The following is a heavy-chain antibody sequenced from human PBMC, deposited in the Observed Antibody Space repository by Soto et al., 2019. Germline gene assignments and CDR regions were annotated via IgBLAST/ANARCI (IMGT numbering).Heavy chain of an antibody. J-gene: IGHJ4*02. V-gene: IGHV3-74*03. CDR3: AKVRRYSGYEYFDY. D-gene: IGHD5-12*01. CDR2: IIGDGTTT. Sequence: PGGSLRLSCAASGFTFSNYWMHWVRQAPGKGLVWVSRIIGDGTTTAYADSVKGRFTISRDNTRNTLYLQLSSLRAEDTAVYYCAKVRRYSGYEYFDYWGQGALVTVSS. CDR1: GFTFSNYW.